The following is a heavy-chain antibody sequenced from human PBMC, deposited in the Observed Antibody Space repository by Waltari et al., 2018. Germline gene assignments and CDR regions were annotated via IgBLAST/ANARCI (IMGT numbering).Heavy chain of an antibody. J-gene: IGHJ4*02. Sequence: EVQLVESGGGLVQPGGSLRLSCAASGFTFSSYSMNWVRQAPGKGLEWVSYIRISRRTIYYADSVKGRFTISRDNAKNSLYLQMNSLRAEDTAVYYCARSYSGYDFDYWGQGTLVTVSS. CDR3: ARSYSGYDFDY. V-gene: IGHV3-48*01. CDR1: GFTFSSYS. D-gene: IGHD5-12*01. CDR2: IRISRRTI.